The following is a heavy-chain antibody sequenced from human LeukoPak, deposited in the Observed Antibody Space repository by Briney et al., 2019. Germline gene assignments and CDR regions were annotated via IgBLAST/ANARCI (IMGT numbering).Heavy chain of an antibody. J-gene: IGHJ4*02. D-gene: IGHD4-17*01. V-gene: IGHV3-23*01. CDR1: GLTFSSYA. Sequence: GGSLRLSCAASGLTFSSYAMTWVRQAPGKGLEWVSAISGSGGSTYYADSIKGQFTISRDNSKNTLYLQMNSLRAEDTAVYYCAKATVTSITIFDYWGQGTLVTVSS. CDR2: ISGSGGST. CDR3: AKATVTSITIFDY.